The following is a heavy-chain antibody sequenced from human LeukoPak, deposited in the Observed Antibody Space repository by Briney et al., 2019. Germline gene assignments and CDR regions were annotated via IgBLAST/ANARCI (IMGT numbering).Heavy chain of an antibody. CDR1: GFTVSSNS. D-gene: IGHD3-16*01. V-gene: IGHV3-53*01. CDR2: IYSDGSR. J-gene: IGHJ4*02. Sequence: GGSLRLSCAASGFTVSSNSMTWVRQAPEKGLEWVSVIYSDGSRFYADSVKGRFTISRDISKNTLYLQMNNLRAEDTAVYYCARDHRLGGSWGQGTLVIVSS. CDR3: ARDHRLGGS.